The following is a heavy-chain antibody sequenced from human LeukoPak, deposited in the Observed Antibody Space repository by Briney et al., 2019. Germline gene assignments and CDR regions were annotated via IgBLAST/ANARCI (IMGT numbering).Heavy chain of an antibody. D-gene: IGHD3-16*01. J-gene: IGHJ6*02. Sequence: ASVKVSCKASGYTLTIYYIHWVRQAPGQGLERMGIINPSGGSTSYAQKFQGRVTMTRDTSTSTVYMELSSLRSEDTAVYYCARSVWGHYYGMDVWGQGTTVTVSS. CDR2: INPSGGST. V-gene: IGHV1-46*01. CDR3: ARSVWGHYYGMDV. CDR1: GYTLTIYY.